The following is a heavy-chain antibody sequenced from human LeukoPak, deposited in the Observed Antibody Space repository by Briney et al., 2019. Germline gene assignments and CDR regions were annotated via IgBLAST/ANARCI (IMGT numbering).Heavy chain of an antibody. D-gene: IGHD2-2*01. V-gene: IGHV4-61*01. Sequence: SETLSLTCTVSGGSVSSGSYYWSWIRQPPGKGLEWIGYIYYSGSTNYNPSLKSRVTISVDTSKNQFSLKLSSVTAADTAVYYCAATEVVEPAAPFETFDYWGQGTLVTVSS. CDR3: AATEVVEPAAPFETFDY. CDR2: IYYSGST. CDR1: GGSVSSGSYY. J-gene: IGHJ4*02.